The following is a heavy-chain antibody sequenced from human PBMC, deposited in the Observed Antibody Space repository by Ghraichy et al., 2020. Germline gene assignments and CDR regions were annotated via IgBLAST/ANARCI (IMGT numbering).Heavy chain of an antibody. J-gene: IGHJ4*02. Sequence: GESLRLSCAAAGFPFSTYGMHWVRQAPGKGLEWVAYIAPDGRSSFYADSVMGRFTISRDNSKNTLHLQMSSLRGEDTAVYYCAAELGIVKNFAYWGLGTLVTVSS. CDR2: IAPDGRSS. D-gene: IGHD1-26*01. CDR1: GFPFSTYG. CDR3: AAELGIVKNFAY. V-gene: IGHV3-30*02.